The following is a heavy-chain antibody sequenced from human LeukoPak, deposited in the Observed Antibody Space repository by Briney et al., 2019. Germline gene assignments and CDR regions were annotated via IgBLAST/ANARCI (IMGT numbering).Heavy chain of an antibody. CDR3: ARDPGIAAAGGYYGMDV. D-gene: IGHD6-13*01. CDR1: GGSISSGGYY. CDR2: IYYSGST. V-gene: IGHV4-31*03. J-gene: IGHJ6*02. Sequence: SETLSLTCTVSGGSISSGGYYWSWIRQHPGKGLEWIGYIYYSGSTYYNPSLKSRVTISVDTSKNQFSLKLSSVTAADTAVYYCARDPGIAAAGGYYGMDVWGQGTTVTVSS.